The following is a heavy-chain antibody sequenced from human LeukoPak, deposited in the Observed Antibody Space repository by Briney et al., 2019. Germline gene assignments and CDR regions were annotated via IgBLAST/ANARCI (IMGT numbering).Heavy chain of an antibody. CDR2: ISFDGSNE. D-gene: IGHD3-9*01. V-gene: IGHV3-30*04. J-gene: IGHJ4*02. Sequence: GRSLRLSCAASGFTFSHYAMRWVRQAPGKGPEWVAIISFDGSNEYYADSVKGRFSISRDNSNNTLYLQMNSLRAEDTAVYYCAKDENNDWYPSYYFDYWGQGTLVTVSS. CDR3: AKDENNDWYPSYYFDY. CDR1: GFTFSHYA.